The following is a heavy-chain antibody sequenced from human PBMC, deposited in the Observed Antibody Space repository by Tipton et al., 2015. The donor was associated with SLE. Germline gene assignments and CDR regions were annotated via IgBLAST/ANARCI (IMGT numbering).Heavy chain of an antibody. CDR1: GGFISSHY. Sequence: TLSLTCTVSGGFISSHYWSWIRQPPGKGLEWIGYIYYSGSTNYNPSLSSRVTMSVDTSTNQFSLKLSSVTAADTAVYYCARGGWGAFDIWGQGTMVTVSS. CDR3: ARGGWGAFDI. J-gene: IGHJ3*02. D-gene: IGHD3-10*01. V-gene: IGHV4-59*11. CDR2: IYYSGST.